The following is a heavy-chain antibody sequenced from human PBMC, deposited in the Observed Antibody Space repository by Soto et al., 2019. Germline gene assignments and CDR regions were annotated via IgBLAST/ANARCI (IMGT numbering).Heavy chain of an antibody. CDR3: RRSSRYSTDF. CDR1: GGSISSSSYY. J-gene: IGHJ6*02. Sequence: PSETLSLTCTVSGGSISSSSYYWGWIRQPPGKGLEWIGSIYYSGSTYYNPSLKSRVTISVDTSKNQFSLNVISVTAADTAVYYCRRSSRYSTDFWGQGTTVTVSS. D-gene: IGHD6-13*01. CDR2: IYYSGST. V-gene: IGHV4-39*01.